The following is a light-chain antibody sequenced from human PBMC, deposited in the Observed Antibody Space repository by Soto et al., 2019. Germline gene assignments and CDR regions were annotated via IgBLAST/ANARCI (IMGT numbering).Light chain of an antibody. CDR1: SSDIGGYSY. V-gene: IGLV2-14*01. J-gene: IGLJ2*01. CDR3: TSYTTSNTLV. CDR2: EVS. Sequence: QSALTQPASVSGSPGQSITISCTGTSSDIGGYSYVSWYQHHPGKAPKLMIYEVSNRPSGVSNRFPGSKSGNTASLTISGLQADGEADYYCTSYTTSNTLVFGRGTKLTVL.